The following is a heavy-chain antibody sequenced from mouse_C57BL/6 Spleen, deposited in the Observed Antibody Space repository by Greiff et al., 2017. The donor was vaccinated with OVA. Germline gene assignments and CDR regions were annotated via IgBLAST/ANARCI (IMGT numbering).Heavy chain of an antibody. J-gene: IGHJ3*01. V-gene: IGHV3-6*01. CDR2: ISYDGSN. CDR1: GYSITSGYY. CDR3: AREGAYYSNYDWFAY. Sequence: DVKLQESGPGLVKPSQSLSLTCSVTGYSITSGYYWNWIRQFPGNKLEWMGYISYDGSNNYNPSLKNRISITRDTSKNQFFLKLNSVTTEDTATYYCAREGAYYSNYDWFAYWGQGTLVTVSA. D-gene: IGHD2-5*01.